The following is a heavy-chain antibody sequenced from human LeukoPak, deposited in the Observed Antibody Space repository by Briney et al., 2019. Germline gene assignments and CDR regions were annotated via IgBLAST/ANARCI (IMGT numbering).Heavy chain of an antibody. Sequence: GGSLRLSCAASGFTFSSYGMHWVRQAPGKGLEWVAVISYDGSNKYYADSVKGRFTISRDNSKNTLYLQMNSLRAEDTAVCYCAKDRGSSGCPDYWGQGTLVTVSS. CDR3: AKDRGSSGCPDY. CDR1: GFTFSSYG. CDR2: ISYDGSNK. D-gene: IGHD6-19*01. J-gene: IGHJ4*02. V-gene: IGHV3-30*18.